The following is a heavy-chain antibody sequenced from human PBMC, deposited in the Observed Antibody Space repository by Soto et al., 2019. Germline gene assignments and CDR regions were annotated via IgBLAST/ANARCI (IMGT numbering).Heavy chain of an antibody. J-gene: IGHJ5*02. CDR2: IYYSGST. V-gene: IGHV4-59*01. CDR1: GGSISSYY. D-gene: IGHD3-9*01. CDR3: ARDWRLTGYYSSTHNWFDP. Sequence: SETLSLTCTVSGGSISSYYWNWIRQPPGKGLEWIGYIYYSGSTNYNPSLKSRVTISVDTSKNQFSLKLSSVTAADTAVYYCARDWRLTGYYSSTHNWFDPWGQGTLVTVSS.